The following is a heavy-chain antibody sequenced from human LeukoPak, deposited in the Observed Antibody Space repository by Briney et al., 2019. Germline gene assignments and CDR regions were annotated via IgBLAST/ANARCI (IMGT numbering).Heavy chain of an antibody. J-gene: IGHJ6*03. CDR1: GFTFSSYE. V-gene: IGHV3-48*03. D-gene: IGHD6-19*01. Sequence: GGSLRLSCAASGFTFSSYEMNWVRQAPGKGLEWASYISSSGSTIYYADSVKGRFTISRDNAKNSLYLQMNSLRAEDTAVYYCARVHSSGWYGYYYMDVWGKGTTVTISS. CDR3: ARVHSSGWYGYYYMDV. CDR2: ISSSGSTI.